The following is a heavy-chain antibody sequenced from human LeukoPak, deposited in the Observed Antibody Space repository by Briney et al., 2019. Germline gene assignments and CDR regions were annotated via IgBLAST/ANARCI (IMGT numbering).Heavy chain of an antibody. D-gene: IGHD5-12*01. CDR1: GFTFSDYY. J-gene: IGHJ4*02. V-gene: IGHV3-11*01. Sequence: SGGSLRLSCAASGFTFSDYYMSWIRQAPGKGLEWVAYIISSGDDIYYADSVKGRFTISRDNAKNALFLRMSSLRVEDTATYYCASDIVATSGDFWGQGTLVSVSS. CDR2: IISSGDDI. CDR3: ASDIVATSGDF.